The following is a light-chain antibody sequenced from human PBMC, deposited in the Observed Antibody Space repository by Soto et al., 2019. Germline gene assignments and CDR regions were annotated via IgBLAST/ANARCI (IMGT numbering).Light chain of an antibody. V-gene: IGKV1-9*01. Sequence: DIQMTQSPSTLSASVGDTVTITCRASQSIGSYLAWYQQKPGKAPKLLIYAASTLQSGVPSRFSGSGSGTEFTLTISSLQPEDFATYYCQQLNSYPWTFGQGTKVDIK. CDR2: AAS. CDR3: QQLNSYPWT. CDR1: QSIGSY. J-gene: IGKJ1*01.